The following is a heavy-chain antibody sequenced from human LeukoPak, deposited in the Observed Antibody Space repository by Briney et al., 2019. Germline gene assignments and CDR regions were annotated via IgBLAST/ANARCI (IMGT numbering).Heavy chain of an antibody. CDR2: INPNSGGT. CDR1: GYTFTGYY. V-gene: IGHV1-2*02. J-gene: IGHJ4*02. Sequence: AASVKVSCKASGYTFTGYYMHWVRQAPGQGLEWMGWINPNSGGTNYAQKFQGRVTMTRDTSISTAYMELSRLRSDDTAVHYCARVRDVYSSGWGFDYWGQGTLVTVSS. CDR3: ARVRDVYSSGWGFDY. D-gene: IGHD6-19*01.